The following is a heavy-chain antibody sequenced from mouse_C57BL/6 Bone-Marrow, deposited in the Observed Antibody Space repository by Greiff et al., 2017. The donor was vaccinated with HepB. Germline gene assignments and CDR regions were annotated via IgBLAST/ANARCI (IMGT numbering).Heavy chain of an antibody. CDR1: GSAFRRSW. CDR3: ARGGTY. CDR2: IYPGDGDT. Sequence: QVPLPPSGPELVPPGASVPLSCPASGSAFRRSWINWVPPRPGKGLEWIGRIYPGDGDTNYNGKFKGKATLTADKSSSTAYMQLSSLTSEDSAVYFCARGGTYWGQGTTLTVSS. D-gene: IGHD3-3*01. V-gene: IGHV1-82*01. J-gene: IGHJ2*01.